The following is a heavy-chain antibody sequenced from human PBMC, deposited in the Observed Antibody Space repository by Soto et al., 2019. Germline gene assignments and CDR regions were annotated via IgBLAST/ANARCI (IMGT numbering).Heavy chain of an antibody. D-gene: IGHD3-16*01. CDR2: IYYSGST. Sequence: SETLSLTCTVSGGSISSSSYYWGWIRQPPGKGLEWIGSIYYSGSTYYNPSLKSRVTISVDTSKNQFSLKLSSVTAADTAVYYFARHKYYPSRPSAYWGPGPLVTVSS. J-gene: IGHJ4*02. V-gene: IGHV4-39*01. CDR3: ARHKYYPSRPSAY. CDR1: GGSISSSSYY.